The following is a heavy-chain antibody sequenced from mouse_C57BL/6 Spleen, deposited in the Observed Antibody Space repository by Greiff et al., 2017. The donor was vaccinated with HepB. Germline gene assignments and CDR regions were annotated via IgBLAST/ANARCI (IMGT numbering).Heavy chain of an antibody. V-gene: IGHV1-50*01. CDR1: GYTITSYW. CDR3: ARKVLRLCYFDV. Sequence: VKLQQPGAELVKPGASVKLSCKASGYTITSYWMQWVKQRPGQGLEWIGEIDPSDSYTNYNQKFKGKATLTVDTSSSTAYMQLSSLTSEDSAVYYCARKVLRLCYFDVWGTGTTVTVSS. D-gene: IGHD1-1*01. J-gene: IGHJ1*03. CDR2: IDPSDSYT.